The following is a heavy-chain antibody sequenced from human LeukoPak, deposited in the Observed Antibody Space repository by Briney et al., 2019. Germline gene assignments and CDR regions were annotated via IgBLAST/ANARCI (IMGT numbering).Heavy chain of an antibody. Sequence: GGSLRLSCAASGFTVSSNYMSWVRQAPGKGLEWVSVIYSGGSTYYADPVKGRFTISRDNSKNTLYLQMNSLRAEDTAVYYCASGSSSWTFDYWGQGTLVTVSS. J-gene: IGHJ4*02. CDR1: GFTVSSNY. V-gene: IGHV3-53*01. D-gene: IGHD6-13*01. CDR2: IYSGGST. CDR3: ASGSSSWTFDY.